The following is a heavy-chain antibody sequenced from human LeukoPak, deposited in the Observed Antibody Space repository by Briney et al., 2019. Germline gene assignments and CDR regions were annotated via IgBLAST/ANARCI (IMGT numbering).Heavy chain of an antibody. CDR2: IYSGGST. J-gene: IGHJ4*02. Sequence: TGGSLRLSCAASGFTVSSNYMSWVRQAPGKGLEWVSVIYSGGSTYYADSVKGRFTISRRNSKNTLYLQMTSLRAEDTAVYYCASGSTYYYDSSGYYFFDYWGQGTLVTVSS. CDR1: GFTVSSNY. D-gene: IGHD3-22*01. V-gene: IGHV3-53*04. CDR3: ASGSTYYYDSSGYYFFDY.